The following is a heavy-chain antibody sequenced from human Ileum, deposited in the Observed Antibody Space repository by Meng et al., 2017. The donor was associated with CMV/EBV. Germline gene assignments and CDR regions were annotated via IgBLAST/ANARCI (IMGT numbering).Heavy chain of an antibody. V-gene: IGHV4-59*12. Sequence: SETLSLTCTVSGGSISSYYWSWIRQPPGKGLEWIGYIYYSEYIYNSGNTNYNPSLKSRVTISVDTSKNQFSLKLSSVTAADTAVYYCARVGRGYSYGGGRYYYYGMDVWGQGTTVTVSS. D-gene: IGHD5-18*01. J-gene: IGHJ6*02. CDR3: ARVGRGYSYGGGRYYYYGMDV. CDR1: GGSISSYY. CDR2: IYYSEYIYNSGNT.